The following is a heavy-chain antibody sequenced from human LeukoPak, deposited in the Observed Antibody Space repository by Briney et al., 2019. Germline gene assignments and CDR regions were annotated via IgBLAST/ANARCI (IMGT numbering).Heavy chain of an antibody. J-gene: IGHJ4*02. CDR2: ISGSGGST. Sequence: GGSLRLSCAASGFTFSSYGMHWVRQAPGKGLEWVSAISGSGGSTYYADSVKGRFTFSRDNSKNTLYLQMNSLRAEDTAVYYCAKVFGATRFLVDYWGQGTLVTVSS. CDR3: AKVFGATRFLVDY. CDR1: GFTFSSYG. V-gene: IGHV3-23*01. D-gene: IGHD1-26*01.